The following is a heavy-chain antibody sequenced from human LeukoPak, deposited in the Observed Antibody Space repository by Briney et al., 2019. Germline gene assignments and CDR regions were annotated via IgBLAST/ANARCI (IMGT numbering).Heavy chain of an antibody. V-gene: IGHV3-23*01. CDR2: ISNSGSNT. Sequence: PGGSLRLSCTGSGFTFSSYPLSWVRQAPGKGLEWVSAISNSGSNTYYGDSVRGRFTNSRDKSKNTLYLQMNTLRAEDTAVYYCATTKSARRYFDYWGQGTLVTVSS. CDR1: GFTFSSYP. J-gene: IGHJ4*02. D-gene: IGHD1-1*01. CDR3: ATTKSARRYFDY.